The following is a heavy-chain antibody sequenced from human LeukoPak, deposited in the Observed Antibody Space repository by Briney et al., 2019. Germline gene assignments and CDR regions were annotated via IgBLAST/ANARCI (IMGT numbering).Heavy chain of an antibody. CDR2: IHSSGTT. Sequence: SETLSLTCTVSGGSINSYYWSWIRQPPGTRPEWIGYIHSSGTTNYNPSLMGRVTLSVDTSRNQFSLKLTSATAADTAVYYCARRTGDSGTIHGCGQGTLVTVSS. J-gene: IGHJ4*02. V-gene: IGHV4-59*08. CDR3: ARRTGDSGTIHG. CDR1: GGSINSYY. D-gene: IGHD3-10*01.